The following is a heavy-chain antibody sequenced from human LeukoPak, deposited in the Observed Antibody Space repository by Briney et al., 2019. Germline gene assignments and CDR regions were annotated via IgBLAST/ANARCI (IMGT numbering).Heavy chain of an antibody. Sequence: PGGSLRLSCAASGFTFSSYGMHWVRQAPGKGLEWVAFIRYDGSNKYYADSVKGRFTISRDNSKNTLYLQMNSLRAEDTAVYYCAKDANPLWFGEFQNWFDPWGQGTLVTVSS. D-gene: IGHD3-10*01. V-gene: IGHV3-30*02. J-gene: IGHJ5*02. CDR2: IRYDGSNK. CDR3: AKDANPLWFGEFQNWFDP. CDR1: GFTFSSYG.